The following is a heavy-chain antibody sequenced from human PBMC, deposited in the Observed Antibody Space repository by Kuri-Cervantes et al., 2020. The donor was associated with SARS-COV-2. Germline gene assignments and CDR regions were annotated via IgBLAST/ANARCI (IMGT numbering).Heavy chain of an antibody. CDR2: IVVGSGNT. D-gene: IGHD6-19*01. CDR1: GFTFTSSA. V-gene: IGHV1-58*01. J-gene: IGHJ4*02. CDR3: AKWSGYSSGWSGPFDH. Sequence: SVKVSCKASGFTFTSSAVQWVRQARGQRLEWIGWIVVGSGNTNYAQKFQERVTITRDMSTSTAYMELSSLRSEDTALYYCAKWSGYSSGWSGPFDHWGQGTLVTVSS.